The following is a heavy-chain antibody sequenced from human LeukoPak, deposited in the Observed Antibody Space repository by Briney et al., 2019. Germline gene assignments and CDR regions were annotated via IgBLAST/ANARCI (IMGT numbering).Heavy chain of an antibody. CDR2: INPKNGGT. Sequence: GASVKVSCKASGYTFTGYFMHWVRQAPGQGLEWMGWINPKNGGTKYAQNFQGRVIMTRDTSISTAYMELSMRSDDTAVYYCVRSSGYDRFDYWGQGTLVTVSS. J-gene: IGHJ4*02. CDR3: VRSSGYDRFDY. CDR1: GYTFTGYF. D-gene: IGHD5-12*01. V-gene: IGHV1-2*02.